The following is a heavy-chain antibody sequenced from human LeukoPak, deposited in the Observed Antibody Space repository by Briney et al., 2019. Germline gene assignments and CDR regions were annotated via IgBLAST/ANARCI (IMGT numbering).Heavy chain of an antibody. CDR1: GGSISSYY. CDR2: IHYSGST. V-gene: IGHV4-59*01. D-gene: IGHD3-10*01. J-gene: IGHJ4*02. CDR3: ARDVGGWSDY. Sequence: SETLSLTCTVSGGSISSYYWSWIRQPPGKGLEWIGYIHYSGSTNYNPSLKSRVTISVDTSKNQFSLKLSSVTAADTAVYYCARDVGGWSDYWGQGTLVTVSS.